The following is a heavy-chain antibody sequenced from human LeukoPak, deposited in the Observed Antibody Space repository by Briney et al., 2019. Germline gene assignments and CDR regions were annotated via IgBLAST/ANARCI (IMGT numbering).Heavy chain of an antibody. CDR2: IYYSGST. CDR1: GGSISSYY. D-gene: IGHD5-18*01. Sequence: SETLSLTCTVSGGSISSYYWSWIRQPPGKGLEWIGYIYYSGSTNYNPSLKSRVTISVDTSKNQFSLKLSSVTAADTAVYYCARVGIPGYSYGRDAFDIWGQGTMVTVSS. J-gene: IGHJ3*02. CDR3: ARVGIPGYSYGRDAFDI. V-gene: IGHV4-59*01.